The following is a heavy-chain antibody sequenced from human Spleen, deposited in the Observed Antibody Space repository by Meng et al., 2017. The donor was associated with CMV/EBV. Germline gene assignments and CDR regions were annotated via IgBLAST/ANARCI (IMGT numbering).Heavy chain of an antibody. Sequence: SWIRQHPGKGLEWIGYIYYSGSTYYNPSLKSRVTISVDTSKNQFSLKLSSVTAADTAVYYCARVAAAVPAATSYYDFWSGPVRWFAPWGQGTLVTVSS. CDR3: ARVAAAVPAATSYYDFWSGPVRWFAP. CDR2: IYYSGST. V-gene: IGHV4-31*02. D-gene: IGHD3-3*01. J-gene: IGHJ5*02.